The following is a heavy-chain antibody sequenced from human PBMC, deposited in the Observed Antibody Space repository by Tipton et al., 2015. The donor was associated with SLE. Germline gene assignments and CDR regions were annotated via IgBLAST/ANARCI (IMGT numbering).Heavy chain of an antibody. J-gene: IGHJ4*02. Sequence: TLSLTCSVSGGSISSYFWTWIRQPPGKGLEWIGYVYYAWSTNNNPSLKSRLTISVDTSKNQFSLNLRSVTAADTAVYFCARGNIAEEELDLWGQGTLITVSS. V-gene: IGHV4-59*07. CDR2: VYYAWST. D-gene: IGHD6-13*01. CDR1: GGSISSYF. CDR3: ARGNIAEEELDL.